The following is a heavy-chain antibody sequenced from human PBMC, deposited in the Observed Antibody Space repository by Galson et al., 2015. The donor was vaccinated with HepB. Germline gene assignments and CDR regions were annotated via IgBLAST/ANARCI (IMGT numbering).Heavy chain of an antibody. CDR2: IIPIFGTA. D-gene: IGHD3-3*01. V-gene: IGHV1-69*13. CDR3: ARDAEQHWSF. CDR1: GGTFSSYA. Sequence: SVKVSCKASGGTFSSYAISWVRQAPGQGLEWMGGIIPIFGTANYAQKFQGRVSITADESTSTAYLELNSLRSEDTAVYYCARDAEQHWSFWGQGTLVTVSS. J-gene: IGHJ4*02.